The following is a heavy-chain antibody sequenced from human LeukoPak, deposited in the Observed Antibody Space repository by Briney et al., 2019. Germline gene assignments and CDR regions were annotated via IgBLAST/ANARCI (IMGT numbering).Heavy chain of an antibody. J-gene: IGHJ3*02. CDR3: ARTRYYDSGGYYFDDAFDI. CDR2: ISSSGSTI. CDR1: GFTFSSYE. V-gene: IGHV3-48*03. Sequence: QPGGSLRLSCAASGFTFSSYEMNWVRQAPGKGLEWVSYISSSGSTIYYADSVKGRFTISRDNAKNSLYLQMNSLRAEDTAVYYCARTRYYDSGGYYFDDAFDIWGQGTMVTVSS. D-gene: IGHD3-22*01.